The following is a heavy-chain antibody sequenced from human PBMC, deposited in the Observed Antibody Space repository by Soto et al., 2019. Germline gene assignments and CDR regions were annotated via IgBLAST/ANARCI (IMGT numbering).Heavy chain of an antibody. CDR2: IIPMFGTT. CDR3: AIGIGLRYFVWPFEY. Sequence: QVQLVQSGAEVKKPGSSVKVSCKASGGTFTNYTISWVRQAPGPGLEWMGGIIPMFGTTNHAQRCQGRVTINANKSTTTAHMVPSSLRSEDTAVYYSAIGIGLRYFVWPFEYWGLATLVTVSS. J-gene: IGHJ4*02. CDR1: GGTFTNYT. V-gene: IGHV1-69*06. D-gene: IGHD3-9*01.